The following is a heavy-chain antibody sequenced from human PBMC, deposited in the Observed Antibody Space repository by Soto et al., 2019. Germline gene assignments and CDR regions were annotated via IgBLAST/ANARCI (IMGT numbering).Heavy chain of an antibody. D-gene: IGHD3-22*01. V-gene: IGHV1-69*05. CDR3: AADDSSGYYFSYYYYYGMDV. J-gene: IGHJ6*02. CDR2: IIPIFGTA. CDR1: RGALSSYS. Sequence: ASAKVTCKASRGALSSYSLRWVRHAPGKRLEWMVGIIPIFGTANYAQKFQGRVTITRDMSTSTAYMELSSLRSEDTAVYYCAADDSSGYYFSYYYYYGMDVWGQGTTVTVSS.